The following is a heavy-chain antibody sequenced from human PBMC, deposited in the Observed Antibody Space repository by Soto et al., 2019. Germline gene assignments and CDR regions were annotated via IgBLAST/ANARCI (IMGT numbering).Heavy chain of an antibody. J-gene: IGHJ6*02. Sequence: EVQLVETGGGLIQPGGSLRLSCAASGFTVSSNYMSWVRQAPGKGLEWVSVIYSGGSTYYADSVKGRFTISRDNSKNTLYLQMNSLRAEDTAVYYCAAMATRTAGYYGMDVWGQGTTVTVSS. CDR1: GFTVSSNY. D-gene: IGHD5-12*01. V-gene: IGHV3-53*02. CDR2: IYSGGST. CDR3: AAMATRTAGYYGMDV.